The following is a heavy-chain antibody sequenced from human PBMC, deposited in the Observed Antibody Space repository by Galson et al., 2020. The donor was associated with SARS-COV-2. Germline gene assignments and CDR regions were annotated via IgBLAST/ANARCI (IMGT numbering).Heavy chain of an antibody. Sequence: SQTLSLTCTVSGDSISSSHEHWWAWVRQPPGKGLEWIVSIPYSGTPHYNPSLQSRVTVSMETSKSQFSLELRSVTAADTALYYCARRKHDGSAYHYFDFWGQGTLVSVSS. J-gene: IGHJ4*02. CDR3: ARRKHDGSAYHYFDF. CDR2: IPYSGTP. D-gene: IGHD3-22*01. V-gene: IGHV4-39*07. CDR1: GDSISSSHEH.